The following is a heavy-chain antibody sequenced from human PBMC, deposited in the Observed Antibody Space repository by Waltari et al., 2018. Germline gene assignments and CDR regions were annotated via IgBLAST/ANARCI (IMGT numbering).Heavy chain of an antibody. CDR1: GYTFTAYY. D-gene: IGHD1-1*01. CDR3: ARETLPGNKIIDY. CDR2: IKSNTGDS. Sequence: QVHLVQSGAEVKQPGASVRVSCKTSGYTFTAYYLHWVRQAPGQGLEWMAGIKSNTGDSQSAQTFEGRVTVTRDTSLTTAYLELSGVRSDDTALYYCARETLPGNKIIDYWGQGTLVTVSS. J-gene: IGHJ4*02. V-gene: IGHV1-2*02.